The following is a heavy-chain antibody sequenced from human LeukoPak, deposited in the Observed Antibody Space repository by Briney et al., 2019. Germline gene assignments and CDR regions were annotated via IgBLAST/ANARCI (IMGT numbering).Heavy chain of an antibody. CDR2: IYPKSGGT. D-gene: IGHD5-12*01. CDR3: VRDGYSGGAFDI. J-gene: IGHJ3*02. Sequence: SVKVSCEASGYTFTGHYMHWVRQAPGQGLEWMGWIYPKSGGTNYAQKFQSRVTMTRDTSITTAFMELNILKSDDTAVYYCVRDGYSGGAFDIWGQGTMVTVSS. CDR1: GYTFTGHY. V-gene: IGHV1-2*02.